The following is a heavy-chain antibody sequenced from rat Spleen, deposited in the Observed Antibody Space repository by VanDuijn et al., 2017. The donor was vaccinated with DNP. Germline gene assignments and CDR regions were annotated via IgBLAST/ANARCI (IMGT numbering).Heavy chain of an antibody. CDR1: GFSLTNHH. CDR2: MSSGGST. V-gene: IGHV2-6*01. Sequence: QVQLRESGPGLVQPSQTLSLACTVSGFSLTNHHVHWVRQPSGKGLEWIATMSSGGSTYYTSPLKSRLSINRDTSKNQIFLKMTSLQTEDTAMYFCARYYYSNYFDYWGQGVMVTVSS. CDR3: ARYYYSNYFDY. D-gene: IGHD1-2*01. J-gene: IGHJ2*01.